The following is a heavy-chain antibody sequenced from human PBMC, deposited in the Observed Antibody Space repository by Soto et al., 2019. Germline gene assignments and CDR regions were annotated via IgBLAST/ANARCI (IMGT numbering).Heavy chain of an antibody. CDR2: ISAYNGNT. D-gene: IGHD6-19*01. CDR3: AGVKTAVAGNWFDP. Sequence: GASVKVSCKASGYTFTSYGISWVRQAPGQGLEWMGWISAYNGNTNYAQKLQGRATMTTDTSTSTAYMELRSLRSDDTAVYYCAGVKTAVAGNWFDPWGQGTLVTVSS. CDR1: GYTFTSYG. J-gene: IGHJ5*02. V-gene: IGHV1-18*04.